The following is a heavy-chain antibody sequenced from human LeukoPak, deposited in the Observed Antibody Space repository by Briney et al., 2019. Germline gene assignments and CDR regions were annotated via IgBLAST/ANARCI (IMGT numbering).Heavy chain of an antibody. V-gene: IGHV4-59*01. CDR1: GGSISSYY. J-gene: IGHJ6*03. Sequence: PSETLSLTCTVSGGSISSYYWSWIRQPPGKGLEWIGYIYYSGSTNYNPSLKSRVTISVDTSKNQFSLKLSSVTAADTAVYYCARASQDSSSWYAGYQHYYYYYMDVWGKGTTVTVSS. CDR3: ARASQDSSSWYAGYQHYYYYYMDV. CDR2: IYYSGST. D-gene: IGHD6-13*01.